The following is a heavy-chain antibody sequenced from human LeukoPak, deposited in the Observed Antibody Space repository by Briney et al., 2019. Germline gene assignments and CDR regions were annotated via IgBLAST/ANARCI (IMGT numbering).Heavy chain of an antibody. CDR2: FIPILDTA. CDR3: AGIPVFGVVLHQEPV. Sequence: ASVKVSCKASGVTFSDYALNWVRQAPGQGLEWMGVFIPILDTANSTQKFQGRLTITADKSTNTVYMELSSLRFDDTAAYFCAGIPVFGVVLHQEPVWGKGTTVTVSS. CDR1: GVTFSDYA. D-gene: IGHD3-3*01. V-gene: IGHV1-69*10. J-gene: IGHJ6*03.